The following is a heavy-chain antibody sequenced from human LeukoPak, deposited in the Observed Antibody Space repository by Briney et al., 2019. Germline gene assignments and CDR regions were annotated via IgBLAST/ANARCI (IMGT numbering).Heavy chain of an antibody. CDR2: ISSSRSIM. V-gene: IGHV3-48*01. Sequence: GSLRLSCVASGFPFSTYGMSWVRQAPGKGLEWVSYISSSRSIMYYADSVKGRFTISRDNAKNSLYLQMNILRAEDTAVYYCARTWGNYHPFDYWGQGSLVTVSS. J-gene: IGHJ4*02. CDR3: ARTWGNYHPFDY. D-gene: IGHD1-7*01. CDR1: GFPFSTYG.